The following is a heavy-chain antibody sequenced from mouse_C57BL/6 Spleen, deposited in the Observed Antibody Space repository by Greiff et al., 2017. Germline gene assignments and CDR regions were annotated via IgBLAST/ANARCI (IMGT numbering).Heavy chain of an antibody. V-gene: IGHV1-22*01. CDR3: ASESYYFDY. CDR1: GYTFTDSN. Sequence: EVQLQQSGPELVKPGASVKMSCKASGYTFTDSNMHWVKLSHGKSLEWIGYINPNNGGTSYNQKFKGKATLTVNKSSSTAYMELRSLTSEDSAVYYCASESYYFDYWGQGTTLTVSS. J-gene: IGHJ2*01. CDR2: INPNNGGT.